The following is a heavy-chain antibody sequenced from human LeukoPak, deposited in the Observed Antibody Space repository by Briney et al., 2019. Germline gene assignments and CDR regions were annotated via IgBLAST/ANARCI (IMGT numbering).Heavy chain of an antibody. CDR2: ISGSGGST. J-gene: IGHJ4*02. D-gene: IGHD3-22*01. CDR1: GFTFSSYA. V-gene: IGHV3-23*01. Sequence: PGGSLRLSCAASGFTFSSYAMSWVRQAPGKGLEWVSAISGSGGSTYYADSVKGRFTISRDNSKNTLYLQMNSLRAVDTAVYYCAKAPDITMIVVVKYWGQGTLVTVSS. CDR3: AKAPDITMIVVVKY.